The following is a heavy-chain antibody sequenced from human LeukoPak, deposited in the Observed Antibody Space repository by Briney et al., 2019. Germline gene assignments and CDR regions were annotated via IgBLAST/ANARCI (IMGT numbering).Heavy chain of an antibody. CDR2: INPNSGGT. Sequence: ASVKVSCKASGYTFTGYYMHWVRQAPGQGLEWMGWINPNSGGTNYAQKFQGRVTMTRDTSIGTAYMELSRLRSDDTAVYYCARERIANYYGSGSYRVVAFDIWGQGTMVTVSS. V-gene: IGHV1-2*02. D-gene: IGHD3-10*01. J-gene: IGHJ3*02. CDR1: GYTFTGYY. CDR3: ARERIANYYGSGSYRVVAFDI.